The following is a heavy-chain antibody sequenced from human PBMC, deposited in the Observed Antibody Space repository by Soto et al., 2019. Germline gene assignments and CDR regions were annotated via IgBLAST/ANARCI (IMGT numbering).Heavy chain of an antibody. D-gene: IGHD3-22*01. J-gene: IGHJ4*02. CDR2: INPSGGST. V-gene: IGHV1-46*01. CDR1: GCTFTSYY. CDR3: ARDRYLTYYYDSSGYYYFDY. Sequence: ASVKVSCKASGCTFTSYYMHWVRQAPGQGLEWMGIINPSGGSTSYAQKFQGRVTMTRDTSTSTVYMELSSLRSEDTAVYYCARDRYLTYYYDSSGYYYFDYWGQGTLVTVSS.